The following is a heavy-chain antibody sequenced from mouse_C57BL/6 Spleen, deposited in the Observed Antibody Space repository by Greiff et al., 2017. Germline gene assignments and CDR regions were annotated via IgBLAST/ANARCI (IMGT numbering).Heavy chain of an antibody. CDR3: AKRGNDGSSYGYFDV. D-gene: IGHD1-1*01. V-gene: IGHV2-5*01. CDR1: GFSLTSYG. Sequence: QVQLQQSGPGLVQPSQSLSITCTVSGFSLTSYGVHWVRQSPGKGLEWLGVIWRGGGTEYNAAFMSRLSITKDNSKSQVFFKMNSLQADDTAIYYCAKRGNDGSSYGYFDVWGTGTTVTVSS. CDR2: IWRGGGT. J-gene: IGHJ1*03.